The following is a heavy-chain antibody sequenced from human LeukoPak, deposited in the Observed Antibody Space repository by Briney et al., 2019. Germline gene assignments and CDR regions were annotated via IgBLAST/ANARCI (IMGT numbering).Heavy chain of an antibody. V-gene: IGHV4-59*01. CDR3: ARVPPRSSGWYFFDY. Sequence: SSETLSLTCTVSGGSISSYYWSWIRQPPGKGLEWIGHIYYSGSTNYNPSLKSRVTISVDTSKNQFSLKLNSVTAADTAVYYCARVPPRSSGWYFFDYWGQGTLVTVSS. J-gene: IGHJ4*02. CDR2: IYYSGST. CDR1: GGSISSYY. D-gene: IGHD6-19*01.